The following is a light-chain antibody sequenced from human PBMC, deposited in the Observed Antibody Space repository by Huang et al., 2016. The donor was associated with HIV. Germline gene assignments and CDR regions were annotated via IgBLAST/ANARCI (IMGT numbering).Light chain of an antibody. J-gene: IGKJ2*01. V-gene: IGKV1-16*01. CDR2: AAS. CDR3: QQYEGYPRT. Sequence: DIQMTQSPSSLSASVGDRVTITCRASQDVSEYLAWFQQKPGNAPKSLIYAASNLESGVPSRFSGRGSGTQFTLTISSLQPEDFATYYCQQYEGYPRTFGQGTKLDIK. CDR1: QDVSEY.